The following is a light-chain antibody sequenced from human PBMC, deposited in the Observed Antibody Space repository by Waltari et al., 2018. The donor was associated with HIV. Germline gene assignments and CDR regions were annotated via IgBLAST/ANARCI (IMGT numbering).Light chain of an antibody. CDR1: TSLLHSNGYTY. J-gene: IGKJ5*01. Sequence: DIVMTQSPLSLPVTPGDPASISCRSSTSLLHSNGYTYLDWYLQKTGQYPQLLIYFGSTRASGVPDRFSGSGSGTDFTLKISRVEAEDVGVYYCMKGLQTPITFGQATRLEL. CDR3: MKGLQTPIT. CDR2: FGS. V-gene: IGKV2-28*01.